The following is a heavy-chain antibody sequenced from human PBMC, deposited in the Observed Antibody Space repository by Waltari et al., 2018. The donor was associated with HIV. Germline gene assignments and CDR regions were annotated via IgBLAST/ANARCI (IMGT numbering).Heavy chain of an antibody. Sequence: EVQLLESGGGLVQPGGSLRLSCRASGFSFSIHAITWVRQAPGKGLEWVSGISGSGDNRYYADSVKGRFTISRDNSKNKVFLQMKSLRPEDTAFYYCTKDPVTAVGNINWFDPWGQGTLVTVSS. CDR3: TKDPVTAVGNINWFDP. CDR1: GFSFSIHA. CDR2: ISGSGDNR. D-gene: IGHD6-13*01. J-gene: IGHJ5*02. V-gene: IGHV3-23*01.